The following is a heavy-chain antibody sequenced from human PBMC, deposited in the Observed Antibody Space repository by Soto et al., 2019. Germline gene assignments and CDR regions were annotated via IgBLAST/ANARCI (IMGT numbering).Heavy chain of an antibody. Sequence: SETLSLTCALSGGSVSSDYWWTWVRQPPGKGREGIGEIFHRGSTNYNAALKSRVIISIDKSNNQLSLTLTSVTAADTAVYYCASHLGTAGYGAFDIWCQGTMVT. J-gene: IGHJ3*02. V-gene: IGHV4-4*02. CDR1: GGSVSSDYW. CDR2: IFHRGST. D-gene: IGHD6-13*01. CDR3: ASHLGTAGYGAFDI.